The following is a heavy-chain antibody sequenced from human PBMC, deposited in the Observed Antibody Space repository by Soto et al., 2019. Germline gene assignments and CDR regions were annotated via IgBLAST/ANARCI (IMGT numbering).Heavy chain of an antibody. CDR3: VRVVAIPGYPDN. CDR1: GGTFSSYA. J-gene: IGHJ4*02. Sequence: QVQLVQSGAEVRQPASSVKVSCKTSGGTFSSYAISWVRQAPGQGLEWMGGFVPIVDTSTYAQKFQGRVTITADESTSTAYMELSSLRSDDTAIYYCVRVVAIPGYPDNWGQGTLVTVSS. V-gene: IGHV1-69*12. D-gene: IGHD5-12*01. CDR2: FVPIVDTS.